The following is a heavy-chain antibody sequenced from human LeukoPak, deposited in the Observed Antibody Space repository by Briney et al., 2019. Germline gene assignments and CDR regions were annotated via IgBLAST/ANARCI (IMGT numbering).Heavy chain of an antibody. V-gene: IGHV4-39*01. CDR3: ARICGYSYGFSNNWFDP. D-gene: IGHD5-18*01. CDR1: GGSISSGGYS. J-gene: IGHJ5*02. Sequence: SETLSLTCAVSGGSISSGGYSWSWIRQPPGKGLEWIGSIYYSGSTYYNPSLKSRVTISVDTSKNQFSLKLSSVTAADTAVYYCARICGYSYGFSNNWFDPWGQGTLVTVSS. CDR2: IYYSGST.